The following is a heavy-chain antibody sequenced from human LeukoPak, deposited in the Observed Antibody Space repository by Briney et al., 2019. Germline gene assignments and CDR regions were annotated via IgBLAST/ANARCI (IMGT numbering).Heavy chain of an antibody. CDR1: GGSISSSSYH. CDR2: LYYTGST. J-gene: IGHJ6*02. D-gene: IGHD6-13*01. CDR3: ARQTQLVAGIDMDA. V-gene: IGHV4-39*01. Sequence: PSETLSLTCTVSGGSISSSSYHWGWIRQPPGKGLEWIGSLYYTGSTHCSPALKSRVTISADTSTNQFSLNLRSVTAADAGVYYCARQTQLVAGIDMDAWGQGTTVTASS.